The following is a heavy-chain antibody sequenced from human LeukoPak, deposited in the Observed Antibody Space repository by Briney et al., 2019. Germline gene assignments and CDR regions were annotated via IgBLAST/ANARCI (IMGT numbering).Heavy chain of an antibody. J-gene: IGHJ5*02. CDR2: MKYDGSEK. CDR3: ARDRITMIRGVIELDP. Sequence: GGSLRLSCAASGFTFDSYWMSWVRQAPGKGLEWVANMKYDGSEKFYVDSVKGRFTISRDNAKNSLFLQMNSLRAEDTALYHCARDRITMIRGVIELDPWGQGTLVTVSS. CDR1: GFTFDSYW. V-gene: IGHV3-7*03. D-gene: IGHD3-10*01.